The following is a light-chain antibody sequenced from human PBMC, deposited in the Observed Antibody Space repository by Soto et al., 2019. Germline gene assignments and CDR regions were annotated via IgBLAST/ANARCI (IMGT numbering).Light chain of an antibody. J-gene: IGKJ1*01. V-gene: IGKV3-20*01. Sequence: DIVLTQSPGTLSLSPGERATLSCRASQSVSSSYLAWYQQKPGQAPRPLIYGASSRAIGIPDRFSGSGCGTDFTLTISRLEPEDFAVYYCQQYCSSPWTFGQGTKVEIK. CDR2: GAS. CDR3: QQYCSSPWT. CDR1: QSVSSSY.